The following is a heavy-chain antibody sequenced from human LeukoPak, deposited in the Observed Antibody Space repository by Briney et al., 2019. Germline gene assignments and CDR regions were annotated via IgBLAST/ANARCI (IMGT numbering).Heavy chain of an antibody. J-gene: IGHJ4*02. D-gene: IGHD6-6*01. CDR1: GFTFSTYS. CDR3: ARSSSSMVDH. V-gene: IGHV3-21*01. CDR2: ISSSSSYI. Sequence: GGSLRLSCAASGFTFSTYSMNWVRQAPGKGLEWVSSISSSSSYIYYADSVKGRFTISRDNAKNSLYLQMNSLRAEDTAVYYCARSSSSMVDHWGQGTLVTVSS.